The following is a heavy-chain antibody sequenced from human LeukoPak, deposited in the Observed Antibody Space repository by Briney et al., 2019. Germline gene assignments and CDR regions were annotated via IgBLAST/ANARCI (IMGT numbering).Heavy chain of an antibody. D-gene: IGHD3-10*01. J-gene: IGHJ5*02. V-gene: IGHV1-69*04. CDR3: ARVKYGSGSYYNYRNNWFDP. CDR1: GGTFSSYA. CDR2: IIPILGIA. Sequence: SVKVSCKASGGTFSSYAISWVRQAPGQGLEWMGRIIPILGIANYAQKFQGRVTITADKSTSTAYMELSSLRSEDTAVYYCARVKYGSGSYYNYRNNWFDPWGQGTLVTVSS.